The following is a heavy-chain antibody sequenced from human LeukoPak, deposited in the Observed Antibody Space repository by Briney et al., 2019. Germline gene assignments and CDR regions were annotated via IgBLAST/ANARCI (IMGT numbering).Heavy chain of an antibody. V-gene: IGHV3-7*01. Sequence: GGSLRLSCAASGFTFSSYWMSWVRQAPGKGLEWVANIKQGGSEKYYVDSVKGRFTISRDNAKNSLYLQMNSLRAEDTAVYYCARDVGGSYYYFDYWGQGALVTVSS. D-gene: IGHD1-26*01. CDR2: IKQGGSEK. CDR3: ARDVGGSYYYFDY. J-gene: IGHJ4*02. CDR1: GFTFSSYW.